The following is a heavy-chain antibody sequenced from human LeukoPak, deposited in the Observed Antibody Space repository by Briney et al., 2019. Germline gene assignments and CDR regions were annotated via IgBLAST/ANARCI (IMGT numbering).Heavy chain of an antibody. Sequence: SETLSLTCAVYGGSFSGYYWSWIRQPPGKGLEWIGEINHSGSTNYNPSLKSRVTISVDTSKNQFSLKLSSVTAADTAVYYCARGELYSSSWPGPQDYWGQGTLVTVSS. CDR1: GGSFSGYY. D-gene: IGHD6-13*01. J-gene: IGHJ4*02. CDR2: INHSGST. CDR3: ARGELYSSSWPGPQDY. V-gene: IGHV4-34*01.